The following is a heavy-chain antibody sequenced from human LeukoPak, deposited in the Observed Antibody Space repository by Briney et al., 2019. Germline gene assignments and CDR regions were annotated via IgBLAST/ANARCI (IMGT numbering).Heavy chain of an antibody. V-gene: IGHV3-23*01. CDR2: ISGSGGST. J-gene: IGHJ4*02. CDR1: GFIFSNYE. Sequence: PGGSLRLSCAASGFIFSNYEMSWVRQAPGKGLEWVSAISGSGGSTYYADSVKGRFTISRDNSKNTLYLQMNSLRAEDTAVYYCAKDPTLPYSGYESVVDYWGQGTLVTVSS. D-gene: IGHD5-12*01. CDR3: AKDPTLPYSGYESVVDY.